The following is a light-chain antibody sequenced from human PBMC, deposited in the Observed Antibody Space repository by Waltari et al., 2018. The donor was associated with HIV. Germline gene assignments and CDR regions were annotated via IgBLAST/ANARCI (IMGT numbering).Light chain of an antibody. CDR2: GAS. CDR1: QSLSSN. J-gene: IGKJ1*01. V-gene: IGKV3-15*01. CDR3: QQYNNWPQTWPPGT. Sequence: EVVMTQSPATVSVSPGERDTLSCRASQSLSSNLAWYQQKPGQAPRLLIYGASTRAIGVPARFSGSGSGTEFTLTISSLQSEDFGVYYCQQYNNWPQTWPPGTFGQGTKVEIK.